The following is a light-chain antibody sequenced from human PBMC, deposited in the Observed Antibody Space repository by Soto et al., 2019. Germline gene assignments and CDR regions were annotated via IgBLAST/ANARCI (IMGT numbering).Light chain of an antibody. Sequence: HSVLTEPPSSSGTPGQKVFISCSGSISNIGGTNYAYWYQQLPGAAPKLLMHSNNLRPSGVPERISGSKFGTAASLAISGLRSEDEAVYYCASWDDRLGAVIFGGGTKVNVL. J-gene: IGLJ2*01. CDR1: ISNIGGTNY. V-gene: IGLV1-47*02. CDR2: SNN. CDR3: ASWDDRLGAVI.